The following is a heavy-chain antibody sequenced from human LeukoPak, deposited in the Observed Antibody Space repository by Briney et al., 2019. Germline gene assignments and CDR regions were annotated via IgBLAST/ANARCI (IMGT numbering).Heavy chain of an antibody. CDR2: ITPGGQI. CDR3: ARGRTGWRAAAGIDY. J-gene: IGHJ4*02. D-gene: IGHD6-13*01. V-gene: IGHV3-13*01. CDR1: EFTLSDYD. Sequence: GGSLRLSCAGSEFTLSDYDMHWVRQAIGKGLDWVSSITPGGQIYYPDSVKGRFSVSRESAKNSLNLQMNSLSAGDTALYYCARGRTGWRAAAGIDYWGQGVLVTVSS.